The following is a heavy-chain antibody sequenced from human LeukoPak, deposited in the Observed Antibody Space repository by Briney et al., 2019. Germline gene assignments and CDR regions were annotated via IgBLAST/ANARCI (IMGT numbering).Heavy chain of an antibody. V-gene: IGHV4-38-2*01. CDR2: IYHSGSP. J-gene: IGHJ4*02. Sequence: PSETLSLTCAVSGYSISSGYYWGWLRPSPGKGLEWIGSIYHSGSPYYDPSLKGRVTISVDTSKNQFSLKLSSVTAADTAVYYCTRLAGRSGSGYWGQGTLVTVSS. D-gene: IGHD6-25*01. CDR3: TRLAGRSGSGY. CDR1: GYSISSGYY.